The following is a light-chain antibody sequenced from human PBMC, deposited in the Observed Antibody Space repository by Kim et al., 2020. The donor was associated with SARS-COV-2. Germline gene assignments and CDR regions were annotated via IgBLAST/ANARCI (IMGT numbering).Light chain of an antibody. J-gene: IGLJ3*02. V-gene: IGLV4-69*01. CDR1: SGHSSDA. CDR2: LNSDGSH. CDR3: QTWGTGIGV. Sequence: ASVKRTCTLSSGHSSDAIAWHQQQQEKGPRYLMKLNSDGSHSKGDGIPVRFSGSSSGAERYLTISSLQSEDEADYYCQTWGTGIGVFGGGTQLTVL.